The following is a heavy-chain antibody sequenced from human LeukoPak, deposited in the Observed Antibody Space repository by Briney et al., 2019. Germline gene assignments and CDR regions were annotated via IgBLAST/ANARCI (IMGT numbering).Heavy chain of an antibody. CDR1: GFTFSSYE. J-gene: IGHJ4*02. CDR2: ISSSGSTI. Sequence: PGGSLRLSCAASGFTFSSYEMNWVRQAPGKGLEWVSYISSSGSTIYYADSVKGRFTISRDNAKNSLYLQMNSLRAEDTAVYYCASRLRDTAMVDYWGQGTLATVSS. D-gene: IGHD5-18*01. CDR3: ASRLRDTAMVDY. V-gene: IGHV3-48*03.